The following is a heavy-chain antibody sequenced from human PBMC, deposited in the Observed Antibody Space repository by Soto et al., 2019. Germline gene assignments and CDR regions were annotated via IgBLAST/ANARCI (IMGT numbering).Heavy chain of an antibody. CDR1: GGTFSSYA. D-gene: IGHD6-6*01. CDR3: AETGYSSSSLFDY. J-gene: IGHJ4*02. CDR2: IIPIFGTA. Sequence: SVKVSCKASGGTFSSYAISWVRQAPGQGLEWMGGIIPIFGTANYAQKFQGRVTITADESTSTAYMELSSLRSEDTAVYYCAETGYSSSSLFDYWGQGTLVTVSS. V-gene: IGHV1-69*13.